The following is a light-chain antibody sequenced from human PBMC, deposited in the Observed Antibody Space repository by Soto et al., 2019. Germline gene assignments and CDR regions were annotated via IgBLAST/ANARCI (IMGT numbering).Light chain of an antibody. J-gene: IGLJ1*01. Sequence: QSALTQPAYVSGSPGQSIDISCTGTSSDVGGYNFVSWYQQHPGKAPKLMIYDVSNRPSGVSDRFSGSKSGNTASLTISGLQAEDEADYYCSSYTSSSTYVFGTGTKVTVL. CDR1: SSDVGGYNF. V-gene: IGLV2-14*03. CDR2: DVS. CDR3: SSYTSSSTYV.